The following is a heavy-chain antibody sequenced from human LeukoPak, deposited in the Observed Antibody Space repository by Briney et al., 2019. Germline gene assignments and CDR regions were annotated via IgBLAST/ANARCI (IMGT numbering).Heavy chain of an antibody. D-gene: IGHD3-3*01. CDR3: ARGSPYDFWSGPDFDY. Sequence: SETLSLTYTVSGGSISSGDYYWSWIRQHPGKGLEWIGYIYYSGSTYYNPSLKSRVTISVDTSKNQFSLKLSSVTAADTAVYYCARGSPYDFWSGPDFDYWGQGTLVTVSS. J-gene: IGHJ4*02. CDR1: GGSISSGDYY. V-gene: IGHV4-31*03. CDR2: IYYSGST.